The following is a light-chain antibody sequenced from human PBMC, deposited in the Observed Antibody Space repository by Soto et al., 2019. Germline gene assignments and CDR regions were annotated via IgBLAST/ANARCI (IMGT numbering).Light chain of an antibody. Sequence: ETVMRQSPDTLSLSPWERATLSCRASQSVSSNVAWYQQKPGQAPRLLIYGASTRATGIPARFSGSGSGTEFTLTISSLQFDDSAVYYCQQYNNWWTFGQGTKVDI. CDR3: QQYNNWWT. CDR1: QSVSSN. V-gene: IGKV3D-15*01. CDR2: GAS. J-gene: IGKJ1*01.